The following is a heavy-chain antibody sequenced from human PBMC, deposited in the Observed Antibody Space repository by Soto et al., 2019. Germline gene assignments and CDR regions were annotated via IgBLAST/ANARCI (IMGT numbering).Heavy chain of an antibody. J-gene: IGHJ5*02. V-gene: IGHV1-24*01. Sequence: QVQLVQSGAEVKKPGASVKVSCKVSGYTLNEVAMHWVRQAPGKGLEWLGGFDPDEAETIYAQHFQGRVTMTEDTPTDTVYIEFSSLRSEDTTSYVCTTYHGHYNCDHWGQGTLVTVSS. CDR3: TTYHGHYNCDH. CDR1: GYTLNEVA. D-gene: IGHD4-17*01. CDR2: FDPDEAET.